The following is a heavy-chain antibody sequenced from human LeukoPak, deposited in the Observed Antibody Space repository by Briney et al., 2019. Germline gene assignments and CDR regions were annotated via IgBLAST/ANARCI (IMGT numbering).Heavy chain of an antibody. CDR2: IIPIFGTA. Sequence: GSSVKVSCKASGGTFSSYAISWVRQAPGQGLEWMGGIIPIFGTANYAQKFQGRVTITTDESTSTAYMELKSLRSEDTAVYYCAREGAGQLGNWGQGTLVTGPS. CDR3: AREGAGQLGN. CDR1: GGTFSSYA. D-gene: IGHD6-6*01. J-gene: IGHJ4*02. V-gene: IGHV1-69*05.